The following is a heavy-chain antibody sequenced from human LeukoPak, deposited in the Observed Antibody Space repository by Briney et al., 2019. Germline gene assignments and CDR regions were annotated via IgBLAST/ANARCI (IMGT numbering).Heavy chain of an antibody. D-gene: IGHD3-3*01. Sequence: AAVKVSCKASGYIFTSYGISWVRRAPGQGLEWMGWISAYNGNTNYAQKLQGRVTMTTDTSTSTAYMELRSLRSDETAVYYCARDQLPGPFWSGYYRSGRVGALDIWGQATMVTVSS. CDR1: GYIFTSYG. J-gene: IGHJ3*02. CDR3: ARDQLPGPFWSGYYRSGRVGALDI. CDR2: ISAYNGNT. V-gene: IGHV1-18*01.